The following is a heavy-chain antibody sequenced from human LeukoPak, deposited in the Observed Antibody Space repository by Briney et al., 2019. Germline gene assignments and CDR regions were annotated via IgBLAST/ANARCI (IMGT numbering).Heavy chain of an antibody. Sequence: GGSLRLSCAASGFTFSSFAMSWVRQAPGKGLEWVSTITTSDGNTYYADSVKGRFTISRDNSKNTLYLQMNSLRAEDTAVYYCAKAWTGYCSSTSCYEFDYWGQGTLVTVSS. J-gene: IGHJ4*02. V-gene: IGHV3-23*01. CDR1: GFTFSSFA. CDR3: AKAWTGYCSSTSCYEFDY. D-gene: IGHD2-2*01. CDR2: ITTSDGNT.